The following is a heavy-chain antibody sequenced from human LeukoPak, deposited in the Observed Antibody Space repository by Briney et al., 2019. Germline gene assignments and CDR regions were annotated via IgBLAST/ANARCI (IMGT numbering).Heavy chain of an antibody. V-gene: IGHV4-4*07. J-gene: IGHJ4*02. D-gene: IGHD4-23*01. CDR1: GGSISGGY. CDR3: ARDPNSAL. CDR2: ILSSANP. Sequence: SETLSLTCTASGGSISGGYWSWIRQPAGKGLEWIGRILSSANPSYNPSLKSRVTMSVDTSKNQFSLKLSSVSAADTAVYYCARDPNSALWGQGTLVTVSS.